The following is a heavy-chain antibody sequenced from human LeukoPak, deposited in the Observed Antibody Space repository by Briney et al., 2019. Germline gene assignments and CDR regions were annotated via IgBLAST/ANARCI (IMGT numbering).Heavy chain of an antibody. CDR3: ARDLATVTNFGWFDP. V-gene: IGHV4-34*01. D-gene: IGHD4-17*01. CDR1: GGSFSGYY. Sequence: SETLSLTCAVYGGSFSGYYWSWIRQPPGKGLEWIGEINHSGSTNYNPSLKSRVTMSLDTSKNQFSLKLSSVTAADTAVYYCARDLATVTNFGWFDPWGQGTLVTVSS. CDR2: INHSGST. J-gene: IGHJ5*02.